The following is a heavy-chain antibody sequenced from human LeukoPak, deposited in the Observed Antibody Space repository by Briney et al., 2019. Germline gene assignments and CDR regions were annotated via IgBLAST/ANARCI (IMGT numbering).Heavy chain of an antibody. CDR1: GFTFCNVG. CDR3: TTAGYRSYA. D-gene: IGHD6-19*01. Sequence: GGPLRLSCAASGFTFCNVGASWARQAQGQGPLGLGRIKSKTDGRTTDYAAPVQGRFTISRDDSKNTLYRQMNSLKTEDTAVYYCTTAGYRSYAGGQGTLVTVSS. CDR2: IKSKTDGRTT. J-gene: IGHJ4*02. V-gene: IGHV3-15*01.